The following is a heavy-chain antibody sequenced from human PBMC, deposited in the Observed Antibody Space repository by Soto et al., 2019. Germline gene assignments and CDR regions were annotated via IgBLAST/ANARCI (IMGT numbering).Heavy chain of an antibody. V-gene: IGHV3-7*05. D-gene: IGHD6-6*01. Sequence: GGSLRLSCAAPGFTFSSYWMSWVRQAPGKGLEWVANIKQDGSEKYYVDSVKGRFTISRDNAKNSLYLQMNSLRAEDTAVYYCARGGGAVDSSSSGPPLGGYVMDVWGQGTTVTVSS. CDR2: IKQDGSEK. CDR3: ARGGGAVDSSSSGPPLGGYVMDV. J-gene: IGHJ6*02. CDR1: GFTFSSYW.